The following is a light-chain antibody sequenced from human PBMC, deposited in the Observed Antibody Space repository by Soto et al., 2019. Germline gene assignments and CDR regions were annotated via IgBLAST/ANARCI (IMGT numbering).Light chain of an antibody. V-gene: IGLV2-14*03. CDR2: DVT. CDR3: GSYSTTTYLGV. J-gene: IGLJ7*02. CDR1: SGDIGSSNY. Sequence: QSVLTQPASVSGSLGQSITISCTGTSGDIGSSNYVSWYQHHPGKAPKLIIYDVTDRPPGVSDRFSGSKSGNTASLTISGLQPDDESLYYCGSYSTTTYLGVFGGGTQLTAL.